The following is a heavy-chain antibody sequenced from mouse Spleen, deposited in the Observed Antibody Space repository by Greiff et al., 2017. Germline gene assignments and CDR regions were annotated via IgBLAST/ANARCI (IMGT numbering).Heavy chain of an antibody. Sequence: EVKLVESGGGLVQPGRSLRLSCATSGFTFSDFYMEWVRQAPGKGLEWIAASRNKANDYTTEYSASVKGRFIVSRDTSQSILYLQMNALRAEDTAIYYCARDAPMDYWGQGTSVTVSS. CDR2: SRNKANDYTT. J-gene: IGHJ4*01. V-gene: IGHV7-1*01. CDR1: GFTFSDFY. CDR3: ARDAPMDY.